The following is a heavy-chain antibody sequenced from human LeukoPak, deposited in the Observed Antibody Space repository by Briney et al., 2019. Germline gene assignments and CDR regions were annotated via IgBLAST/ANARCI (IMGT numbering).Heavy chain of an antibody. J-gene: IGHJ4*02. D-gene: IGHD3-9*01. V-gene: IGHV3-30-3*01. Sequence: GRSLRLSCAASGFTFSSYAMHWVRQAPGKGLEWVALISYDGSNKYYADSVKGRFTISRDNSKNTVYLQMNSLRAKDTAVYYCASGYFDWLLPDYWGQGTLVTVSS. CDR2: ISYDGSNK. CDR1: GFTFSSYA. CDR3: ASGYFDWLLPDY.